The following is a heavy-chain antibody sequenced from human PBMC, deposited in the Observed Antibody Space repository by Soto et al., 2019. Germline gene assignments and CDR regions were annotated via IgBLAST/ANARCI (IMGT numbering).Heavy chain of an antibody. CDR1: GYSFNSYW. V-gene: IGHV5-51*01. J-gene: IGHJ4*02. CDR3: ARSYDSSGYYLPFDS. Sequence: PGESLKISCKVSGYSFNSYWIAWVRQRPGKGLEWMGIIYPSNSDTKYSPSFQGQVTISADESISTAYLQWSSLKASDTAMYYCARSYDSSGYYLPFDSWGQGTLVTVSS. D-gene: IGHD3-22*01. CDR2: IYPSNSDT.